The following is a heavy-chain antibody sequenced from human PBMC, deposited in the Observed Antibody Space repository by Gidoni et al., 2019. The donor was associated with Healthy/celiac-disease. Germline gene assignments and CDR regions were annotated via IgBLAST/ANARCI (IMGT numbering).Heavy chain of an antibody. J-gene: IGHJ4*02. Sequence: EVQLVESGGGLVQPGGSLRLSCAASGFTFSSYSMNWVRQAPGKGLEWVSYISSSSSTIYYADSVKGRFTISRDNAKNSLYLQMNSLRDEDTAVYYCARPYSVFGREAGPYWGQGTLVTVSS. D-gene: IGHD3-16*01. V-gene: IGHV3-48*02. CDR3: ARPYSVFGREAGPY. CDR1: GFTFSSYS. CDR2: ISSSSSTI.